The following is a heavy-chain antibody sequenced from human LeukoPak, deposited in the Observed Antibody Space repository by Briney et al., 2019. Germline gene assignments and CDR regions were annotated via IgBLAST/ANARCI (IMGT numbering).Heavy chain of an antibody. Sequence: ASVKVSCKASGYTFTSYDINWVRQATGQGLEWTGWMNPNSGNTGYAQKFQGRVTMTRNTSISTAYMELSSLRSEDTAVYYCARDFYDTSSNNYYYYYYMDVWGKGTTVTISS. CDR2: MNPNSGNT. CDR1: GYTFTSYD. CDR3: ARDFYDTSSNNYYYYYYMDV. V-gene: IGHV1-8*01. J-gene: IGHJ6*03. D-gene: IGHD3-22*01.